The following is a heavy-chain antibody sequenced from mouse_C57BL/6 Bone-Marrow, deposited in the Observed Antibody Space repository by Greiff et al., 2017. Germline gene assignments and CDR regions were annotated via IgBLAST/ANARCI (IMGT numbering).Heavy chain of an antibody. Sequence: VQLQQSGAELVRPGASVTLSCKASGYTFTDYEMHWVKQTPVHGLEWIGAIDPETGGTAYNQKFKGKAILTADKSSSTAYMELRSLTSEDSAVYYCTRNEMDYWGQGTSVTGSS. J-gene: IGHJ4*01. CDR3: TRNEMDY. V-gene: IGHV1-15*01. CDR2: IDPETGGT. CDR1: GYTFTDYE.